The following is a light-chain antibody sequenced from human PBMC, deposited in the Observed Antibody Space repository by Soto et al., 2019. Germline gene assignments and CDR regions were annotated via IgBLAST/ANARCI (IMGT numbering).Light chain of an antibody. Sequence: SVLTQPPSVSGAPGQRVTISCTGSSSNIGAGYDVHWYQQLPGTAPKLLIYGNSNRPSGVPDRFSGSKSGTSASLAITGLQAEDEADYYCQSYDSSLSGWVFGGGTKVTV. J-gene: IGLJ3*02. V-gene: IGLV1-40*01. CDR3: QSYDSSLSGWV. CDR1: SSNIGAGYD. CDR2: GNS.